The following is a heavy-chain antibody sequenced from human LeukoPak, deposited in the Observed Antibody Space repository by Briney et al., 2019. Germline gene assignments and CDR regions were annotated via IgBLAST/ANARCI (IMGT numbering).Heavy chain of an antibody. CDR1: GGSFSSYY. CDR3: GGRMGRWLQFYAFDI. J-gene: IGHJ3*02. Sequence: SETLSLTCAVYGGSFSSYYLSWIRQPPGKGLEWIGEINHSGSTNYNPSLKSRVTISVDTSNNQSSLKLSPGTAADTAVDYCGGRMGRWLQFYAFDISGEGTMVT. D-gene: IGHD5-24*01. CDR2: INHSGST. V-gene: IGHV4-34*01.